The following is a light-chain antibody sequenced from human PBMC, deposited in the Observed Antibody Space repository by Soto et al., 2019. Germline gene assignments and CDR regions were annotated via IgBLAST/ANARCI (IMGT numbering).Light chain of an antibody. CDR3: QSYDGSLYV. J-gene: IGLJ1*01. Sequence: QSVLTQPPSVSGAPGQSVTISCTGSSSNIGAGYDVQWYQQFPGAAPKLLIYGNSNRTSGVPERFSGSKSGTSASLAITGLLAEDGAVYYCQSYDGSLYVFGSGTKVTVL. V-gene: IGLV1-40*01. CDR1: SSNIGAGYD. CDR2: GNS.